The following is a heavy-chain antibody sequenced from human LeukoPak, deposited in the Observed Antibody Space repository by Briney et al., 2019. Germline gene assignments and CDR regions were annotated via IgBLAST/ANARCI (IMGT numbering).Heavy chain of an antibody. D-gene: IGHD6-19*01. Sequence: GGSLRLSCAASEFTFTTYGMHWVRQAPGKGLEWVAFIYYDGSNIYYADYVKGRFTISRGISKNTLYLQMNSLRAEDTAVYYCAKRLAVPGPYFDYWGQGTLVTVSS. V-gene: IGHV3-30*02. J-gene: IGHJ4*02. CDR2: IYYDGSNI. CDR1: EFTFTTYG. CDR3: AKRLAVPGPYFDY.